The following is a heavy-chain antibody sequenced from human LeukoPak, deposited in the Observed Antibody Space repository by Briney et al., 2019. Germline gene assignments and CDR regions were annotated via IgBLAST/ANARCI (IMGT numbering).Heavy chain of an antibody. D-gene: IGHD1/OR15-1a*01. CDR1: GGSISSYY. J-gene: IGHJ4*02. CDR2: IYYSGST. V-gene: IGHV4-59*01. CDR3: ASLTPYEQWNYYFDY. Sequence: SETLSLTCTVSGGSISSYYWSWIRQPPGKGLEWIGYIYYSGSTNYDPSLKSRVTISVDTSKNQFSLKLSSVTAADTAVYYCASLTPYEQWNYYFDYWGQGTLVTVSS.